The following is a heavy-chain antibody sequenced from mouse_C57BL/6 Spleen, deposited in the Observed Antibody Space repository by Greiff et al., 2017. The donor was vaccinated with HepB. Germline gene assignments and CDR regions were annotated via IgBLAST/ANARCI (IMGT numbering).Heavy chain of an antibody. V-gene: IGHV1-47*01. CDR1: GYTFTTYP. Sequence: VKLMESGAELVKPGASVTMSCKASGYTFTTYPIEWMKQNHGKSLEWIGNFHPYNDDTKYNEKFKGKATLTVEKSSSTVYLELSRLTSDDSAVYYCARRISYDRGYFDVWGTGTTVTVSS. D-gene: IGHD2-3*01. J-gene: IGHJ1*03. CDR2: FHPYNDDT. CDR3: ARRISYDRGYFDV.